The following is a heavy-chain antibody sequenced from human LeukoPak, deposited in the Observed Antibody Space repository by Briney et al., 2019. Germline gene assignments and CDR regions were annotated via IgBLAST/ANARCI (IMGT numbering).Heavy chain of an antibody. Sequence: PGGSLRLSCAASGFTVSSNYMSWVRQAPGKGLEWVSVIYSGGSTYYADSVKGRFTISRDNSKNTLYLQMNSLRAEDTAVYYCAREGAVAVAPAAFDIWGQGTMVTVSS. J-gene: IGHJ3*02. CDR2: IYSGGST. V-gene: IGHV3-53*01. D-gene: IGHD6-19*01. CDR1: GFTVSSNY. CDR3: AREGAVAVAPAAFDI.